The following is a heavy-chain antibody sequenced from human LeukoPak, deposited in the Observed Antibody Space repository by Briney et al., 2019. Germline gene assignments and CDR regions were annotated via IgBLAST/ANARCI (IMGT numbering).Heavy chain of an antibody. Sequence: GGSLRLSCAASGFTFSSAWMSWVRQAPGKGLEWVGRIKSKTDGGTPDYTTPVKGRFTISRDDSESTLYLQMNSLKTEDTAVYYCSTFRTAKNYESNGYYSSWGQGTLVTVSS. CDR2: IKSKTDGGTP. CDR3: STFRTAKNYESNGYYSS. J-gene: IGHJ4*02. V-gene: IGHV3-15*01. CDR1: GFTFSSAW. D-gene: IGHD3-22*01.